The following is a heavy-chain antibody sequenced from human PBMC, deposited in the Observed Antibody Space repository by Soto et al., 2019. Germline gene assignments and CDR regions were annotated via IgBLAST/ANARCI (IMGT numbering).Heavy chain of an antibody. V-gene: IGHV4-61*01. Sequence: SETLSLTCTVSGDSVSSGSYFWTWIRQPPGKGLEWIGHVIPGGSTSYNPSLKSRVTLSIDTSENQFSLKLNSMTAADTAVYYCARQRVLPAQYFFDYWGQGTLVTLSS. CDR2: VIPGGST. CDR1: GDSVSSGSYF. D-gene: IGHD6-13*01. CDR3: ARQRVLPAQYFFDY. J-gene: IGHJ4*02.